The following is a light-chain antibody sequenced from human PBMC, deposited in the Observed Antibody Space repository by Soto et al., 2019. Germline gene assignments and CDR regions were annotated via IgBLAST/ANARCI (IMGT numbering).Light chain of an antibody. J-gene: IGKJ4*01. V-gene: IGKV1-5*01. CDR1: QSINSW. CDR3: QQYNSYPRT. CDR2: DAS. Sequence: DIQMTQSPSTLSASVGDRVTITCRASQSINSWLAWYQQKPGKAPKLLIYDASSLESGVPSRFSGSGSGTEFTLTISSLQPDDFATYYCQQYNSYPRTFGGGTKVDI.